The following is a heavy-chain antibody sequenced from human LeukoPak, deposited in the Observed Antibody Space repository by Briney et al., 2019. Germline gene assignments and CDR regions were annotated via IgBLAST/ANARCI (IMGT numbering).Heavy chain of an antibody. CDR3: AKVDGSYYGALDY. V-gene: IGHV3-23*01. D-gene: IGHD1-26*01. CDR1: GFTFSRYA. CDR2: ISGSGGST. Sequence: GGSLRLSCAASGFTFSRYAMSWVRQAPGKGLEWVSAISGSGGSTYYADSVKGRFTISRDNSKNTLYLQMNSLRAEDTAVYYCAKVDGSYYGALDYWGQGTLVTVSS. J-gene: IGHJ4*02.